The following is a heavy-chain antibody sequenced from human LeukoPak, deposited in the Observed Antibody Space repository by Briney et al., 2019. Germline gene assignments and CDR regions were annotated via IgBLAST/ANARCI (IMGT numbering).Heavy chain of an antibody. CDR2: IYTSGST. Sequence: SQTLSLTCTVSGGSISSGSYYWSWIPQPAGKGREWIGRIYTSGSTNYNPSLKSRVTISVDTSKNQFSLKLSSVTAADTAVYYCGQGSSGWYHDAFDIWGQGTMVTVSS. D-gene: IGHD6-19*01. V-gene: IGHV4-61*02. CDR3: GQGSSGWYHDAFDI. J-gene: IGHJ3*02. CDR1: GGSISSGSYY.